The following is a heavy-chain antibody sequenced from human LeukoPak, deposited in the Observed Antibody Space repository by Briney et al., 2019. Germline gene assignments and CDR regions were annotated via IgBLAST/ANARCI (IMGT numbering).Heavy chain of an antibody. V-gene: IGHV4-39*01. CDR1: GGSISSSSYY. D-gene: IGHD1-26*01. CDR3: ARRDGSQGWFDP. J-gene: IGHJ5*02. CDR2: IYYSGRT. Sequence: KASETLSLTCTVSGGSISSSSYYWGWIRQPPGKGLEWIGSIYYSGRTYYNPSLKSRVTISVDTSKNQFSLKLSSVTAADTAVYYCARRDGSQGWFDPWGQGTLVTVSS.